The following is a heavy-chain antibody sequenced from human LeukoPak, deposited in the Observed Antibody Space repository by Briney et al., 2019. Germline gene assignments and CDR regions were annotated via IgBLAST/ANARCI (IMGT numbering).Heavy chain of an antibody. V-gene: IGHV1-69*05. D-gene: IGHD1-26*01. CDR3: ARVGRSRGSSPNSYYYMDV. J-gene: IGHJ6*03. CDR1: GDIFNSYS. CDR2: IIPVFGSA. Sequence: ASVKVSCKASGDIFNSYSISWVRQAPGQGLEWMGGIIPVFGSANYAQKFQGRVTITTDQSTTTAYMELSSLSSEDTAVCYCARVGRSRGSSPNSYYYMDVWGKGTTVTVSS.